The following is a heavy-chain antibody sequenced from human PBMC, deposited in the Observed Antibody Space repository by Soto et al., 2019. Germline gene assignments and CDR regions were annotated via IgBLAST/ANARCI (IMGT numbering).Heavy chain of an antibody. CDR2: IYWDDDK. D-gene: IGHD1-26*01. Sequence: QITLKESGPTLVKPTQTLTLTCTFSGFSLSTSGVGVAWIRQPPGKALACLALIYWDDDKRYSPSLKSRVTITKPTSKNQVVLTTTNMDPIDTATYYCARGSDSYYYAMDVWGQGTTFTVSS. V-gene: IGHV2-5*02. J-gene: IGHJ6*02. CDR1: GFSLSTSGVG. CDR3: ARGSDSYYYAMDV.